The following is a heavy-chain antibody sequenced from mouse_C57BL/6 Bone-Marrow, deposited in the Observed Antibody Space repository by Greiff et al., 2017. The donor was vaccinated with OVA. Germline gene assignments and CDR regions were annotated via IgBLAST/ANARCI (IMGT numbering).Heavy chain of an antibody. CDR3: ARGGGLPSAMDY. CDR1: GFTFSDYY. V-gene: IGHV5-16*01. CDR2: INYDGSST. Sequence: EVKLVESEGGLVQPGSSMKLSCTASGFTFSDYYMAWVRQVPEKGLEWVANINYDGSSTYYLDSLKSRFIISRDNAKNILYLQMSSLKSEDTATYYCARGGGLPSAMDYWGQGNSVTVSS. D-gene: IGHD2-2*01. J-gene: IGHJ4*01.